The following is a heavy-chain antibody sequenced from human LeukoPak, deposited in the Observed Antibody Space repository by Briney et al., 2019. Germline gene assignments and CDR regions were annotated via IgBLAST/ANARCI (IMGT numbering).Heavy chain of an antibody. D-gene: IGHD5-12*01. J-gene: IGHJ4*02. CDR1: GYSISSGYY. V-gene: IGHV4-38-2*01. Sequence: SETPSLTCAVSGYSISSGYYWGWIRQPPGKGLEWIGSIYHSGSTYYNPSLKSRVTISVDTSKNQFSLKLSSVTAADTAVYYCARTGVATIKNFDYWGQGTLVTVSS. CDR3: ARTGVATIKNFDY. CDR2: IYHSGST.